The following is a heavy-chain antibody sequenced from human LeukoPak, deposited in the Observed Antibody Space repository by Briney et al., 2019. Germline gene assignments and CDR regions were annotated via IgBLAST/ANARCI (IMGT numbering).Heavy chain of an antibody. V-gene: IGHV7-4-1*02. J-gene: IGHJ6*02. Sequence: ASVKVSCKASGYTFTSYAMNWVRQAPGQGLEWMGWINTNTGNPTYAQGFTGRFVFSLDTSVSTAYLQISSLKAEDTAVYYCARAKGEGEPSILYGMDVWGQGTTVTVSS. CDR2: INTNTGNP. D-gene: IGHD3-16*01. CDR1: GYTFTSYA. CDR3: ARAKGEGEPSILYGMDV.